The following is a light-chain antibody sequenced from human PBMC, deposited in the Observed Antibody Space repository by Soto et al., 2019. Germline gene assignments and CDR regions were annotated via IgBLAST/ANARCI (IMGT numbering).Light chain of an antibody. CDR2: DVN. CDR1: SSDVGGYNY. Sequence: QSALTQPASVSGSPGQSITISCTGTSSDVGGYNYVSWYQQHPGKAPKLMIYDVNTRPSGVSNRFSGSKSGNTASLTISGFQAEDEADYYCSSYTSSISFGGGTKLTVL. CDR3: SSYTSSIS. J-gene: IGLJ2*01. V-gene: IGLV2-14*01.